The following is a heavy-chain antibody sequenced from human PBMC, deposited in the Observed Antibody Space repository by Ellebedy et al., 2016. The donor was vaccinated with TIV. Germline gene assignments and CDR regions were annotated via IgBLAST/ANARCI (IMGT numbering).Heavy chain of an antibody. Sequence: GGSLRLSXAVSGFTFADYAMNWVRQAPGKGLEWVSGISWHSTNIGYAASVKGRFTISRDNSKNSLYLQMDSLRPEDTALYSCVKATLGLDGAFDIWGRGTMVTVSS. CDR1: GFTFADYA. J-gene: IGHJ3*02. CDR2: ISWHSTNI. CDR3: VKATLGLDGAFDI. D-gene: IGHD7-27*01. V-gene: IGHV3-9*01.